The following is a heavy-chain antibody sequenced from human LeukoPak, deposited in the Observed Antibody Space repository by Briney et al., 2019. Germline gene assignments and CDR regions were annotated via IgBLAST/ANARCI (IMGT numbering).Heavy chain of an antibody. CDR3: ASGKEYQLLFNWFDP. J-gene: IGHJ5*02. D-gene: IGHD2-2*01. CDR1: GGTFSSYA. CDR2: IIPIFGTA. Sequence: SVKVSCKASGGTFSSYAISWVRQAPGQGLEWMGGIIPIFGTANYAQKFQGRVTITTDESTSTAYMGLSSLRSEDTAVYYCASGKEYQLLFNWFDPWGQGTLVTVSS. V-gene: IGHV1-69*05.